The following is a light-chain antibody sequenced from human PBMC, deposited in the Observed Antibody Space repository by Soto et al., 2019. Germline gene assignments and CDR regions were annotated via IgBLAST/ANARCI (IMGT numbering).Light chain of an antibody. CDR2: GAS. V-gene: IGKV3-20*01. CDR1: ESVSNNY. Sequence: EMVLTQSPRNLSQSPGERATLSCRASESVSNNYLAWYQQKPGQAPRLLIYGASNRATGIPDRFSGSGSGTDFTLTISRLEPEDFAVYYCQQYGSSGTLGQGTKVDSK. CDR3: QQYGSSGT. J-gene: IGKJ1*01.